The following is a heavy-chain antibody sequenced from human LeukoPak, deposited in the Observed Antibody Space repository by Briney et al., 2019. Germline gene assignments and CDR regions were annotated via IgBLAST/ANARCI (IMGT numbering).Heavy chain of an antibody. CDR2: ISYDGTNE. Sequence: GGSLRLSCAASGFTFSDYPMHWVRQTPGKGLEWVAVISYDGTNEYYADSVKGRFTISRDNSKNTLYLQMNSLRAEDTAVYYCAKDFVAAAYYFDYWGQGTLVTVSS. CDR3: AKDFVAAAYYFDY. CDR1: GFTFSDYP. D-gene: IGHD6-13*01. V-gene: IGHV3-30-3*01. J-gene: IGHJ4*02.